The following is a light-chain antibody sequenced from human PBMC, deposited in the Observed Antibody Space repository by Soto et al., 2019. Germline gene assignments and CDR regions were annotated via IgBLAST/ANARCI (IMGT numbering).Light chain of an antibody. J-gene: IGKJ1*01. CDR3: QQLNRFPRT. CDR1: QDISSY. CDR2: SAS. Sequence: DIQLTQSPSFLSASVGDRVTITCRASQDISSYLAWYQQRPGKVPRFLTHSASTLQSGVPSRFSATGSGTTFTLTISSLQHEDIATYYCQQLNRFPRTFGQGTKLKV. V-gene: IGKV1-9*01.